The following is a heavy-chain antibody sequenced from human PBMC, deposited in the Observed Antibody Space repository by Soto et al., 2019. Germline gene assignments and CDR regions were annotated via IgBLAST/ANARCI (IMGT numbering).Heavy chain of an antibody. CDR2: ISNRGDT. D-gene: IGHD2-15*01. Sequence: ESRGGLVQPGGSLRLSCTASGFIVSNTYVNWVRQAPGKGLEWVSVISNRGDTHYADSVRGRFSLSRDISDNTLHLQMNNLRVEDTAVYYCAREPRYCRGGSCSITGDAYDIWGQGTMVTVSS. J-gene: IGHJ3*02. CDR3: AREPRYCRGGSCSITGDAYDI. V-gene: IGHV3-66*01. CDR1: GFIVSNTY.